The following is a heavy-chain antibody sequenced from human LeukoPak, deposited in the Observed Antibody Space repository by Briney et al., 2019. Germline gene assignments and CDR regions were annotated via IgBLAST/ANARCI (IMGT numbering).Heavy chain of an antibody. CDR1: GFTVSSTY. V-gene: IGHV3-53*01. Sequence: GGSLRLSCAASGFTVSSTYMSWVRQAPGKGLEWVSLIYSDGTKFYAASVKGRFAISTDNTTITLYLQMSSLRAEDTAVYYCARDSSSFPNYFDYWGQGTLVTVSS. D-gene: IGHD3-3*02. CDR3: ARDSSSFPNYFDY. CDR2: IYSDGTK. J-gene: IGHJ4*02.